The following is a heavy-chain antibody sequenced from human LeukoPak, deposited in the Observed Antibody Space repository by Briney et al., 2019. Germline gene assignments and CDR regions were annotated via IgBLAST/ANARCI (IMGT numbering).Heavy chain of an antibody. CDR3: ARDFPSSGWYHPFDY. CDR2: INPNSGGT. J-gene: IGHJ4*02. CDR1: GYTFTAYY. Sequence: GASVKVSCKASGYTFTAYYMHWVRQAPGQGLEWMGWINPNSGGTNYAQKFQGRVTMTRDTSISTVYMELSRLRSDDTAVYYCARDFPSSGWYHPFDYWGQGMLVTVTS. D-gene: IGHD6-19*01. V-gene: IGHV1-2*02.